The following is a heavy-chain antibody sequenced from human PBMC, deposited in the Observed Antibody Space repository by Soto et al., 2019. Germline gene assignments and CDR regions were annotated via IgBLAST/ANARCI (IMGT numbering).Heavy chain of an antibody. J-gene: IGHJ6*02. D-gene: IGHD6-6*01. V-gene: IGHV4-34*01. Sequence: QVQLQQWGAGLLKPSETLSLTCAVYGGSFSGYYWSWIRQPPGKGLEWIGEINHSGSTNYNPSLKSRVTISVDTSKNQFSLKLSSVTAADTAVYYCARGRREQLGYYYYYYGMDVWGQGTTVTVSS. CDR3: ARGRREQLGYYYYYYGMDV. CDR1: GGSFSGYY. CDR2: INHSGST.